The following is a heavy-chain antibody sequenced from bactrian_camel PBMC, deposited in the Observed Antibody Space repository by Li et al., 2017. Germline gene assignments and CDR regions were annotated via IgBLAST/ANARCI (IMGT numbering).Heavy chain of an antibody. Sequence: HVQLVESGGGFVQPGGSMRLSCTASGFTFPFTNYYMIWVRQAPGNGLEWVARFASDETKTDYADSVKGRFTISRDNAKNTAYLQMNSLKSEDTAQYFCVTTVVGGIPFGYWGQGTQVTV. J-gene: IGHJ6*01. CDR1: GFTFPFTNYY. CDR3: VTTVVGGIPFGY. CDR2: FASDETKT. V-gene: IGHV3-2*01. D-gene: IGHD6*01.